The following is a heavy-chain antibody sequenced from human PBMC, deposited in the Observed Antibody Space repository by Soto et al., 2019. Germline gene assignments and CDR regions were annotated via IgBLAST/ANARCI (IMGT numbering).Heavy chain of an antibody. V-gene: IGHV1-18*04. CDR3: ARGPSTSGGWYRVGYYYYGMDV. Sequence: QVQLVQSGAEVKKPGASVKVSCKASGYTFTSYGISWVRQAPGQGLEWMGWISAYNGNTNYAQKLQGRVTMTTDTSTSTAYMELWSLRSDDTAVYYCARGPSTSGGWYRVGYYYYGMDVWGQGTTVTVSS. CDR2: ISAYNGNT. CDR1: GYTFTSYG. J-gene: IGHJ6*02. D-gene: IGHD6-19*01.